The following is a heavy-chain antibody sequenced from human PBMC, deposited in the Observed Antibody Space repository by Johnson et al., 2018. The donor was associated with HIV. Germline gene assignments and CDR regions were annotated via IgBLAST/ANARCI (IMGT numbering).Heavy chain of an antibody. CDR2: ISYDGSNK. Sequence: VQLVESGGGLVQPGGSLRLSCAASGFTFSSYAMHWVRQAPGKGLEWVAVISYDGSNKYYADSVKGRFTISRDNAKNSLYLQMNSLRAEDTAVYYCARDRPSKWLRSNDDAFDIWGQGTMVTVSS. D-gene: IGHD5-12*01. V-gene: IGHV3-30*04. J-gene: IGHJ3*02. CDR1: GFTFSSYA. CDR3: ARDRPSKWLRSNDDAFDI.